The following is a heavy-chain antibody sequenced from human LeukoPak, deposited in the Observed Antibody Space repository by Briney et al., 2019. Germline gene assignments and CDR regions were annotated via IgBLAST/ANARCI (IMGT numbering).Heavy chain of an antibody. J-gene: IGHJ5*02. CDR3: ARSYGSGSYYSNWFDP. CDR2: INHSGST. CDR1: GGSFSCYY. Sequence: PSETLSLTCAVYGGSFSCYYWSWIRQPPGKGLEWIGEINHSGSTNYNPSLKSRVTISVDTSKNQFSLKLSSVTAADTAVYYCARSYGSGSYYSNWFDPWGQGTLVTVSS. V-gene: IGHV4-34*01. D-gene: IGHD3-10*01.